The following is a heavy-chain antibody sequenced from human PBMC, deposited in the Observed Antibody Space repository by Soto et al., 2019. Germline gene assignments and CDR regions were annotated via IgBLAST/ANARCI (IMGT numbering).Heavy chain of an antibody. D-gene: IGHD6-19*01. CDR3: AKDPHSSGVWDRYDY. CDR1: GFTFSSYA. Sequence: PGGSLRLSCAASGFTFSSYATSWVRQAPGKGLEWVSAISGSGGSTYYADSVKGRFTISRDNSKNTLYLQMNSLRAEDTAVYYCAKDPHSSGVWDRYDYWGQGTLVTVSS. V-gene: IGHV3-23*01. CDR2: ISGSGGST. J-gene: IGHJ4*02.